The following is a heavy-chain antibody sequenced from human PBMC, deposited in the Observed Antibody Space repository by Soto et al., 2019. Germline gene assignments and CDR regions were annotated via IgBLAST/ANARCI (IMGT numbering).Heavy chain of an antibody. CDR3: ARASWWLDGRYYYYGMDV. CDR2: TYYRSKWYN. CDR1: GHSVSSNSAA. Sequence: SQTLSLTCAISGHSVSSNSAAWNWIRQSPSRGLEWRGRTYYRSKWYNDYAVSVKSRITINPDTSKNQFALQLNSVTPEDTAVYYCARASWWLDGRYYYYGMDVWGQGTTVTVSS. V-gene: IGHV6-1*01. D-gene: IGHD6-19*01. J-gene: IGHJ6*02.